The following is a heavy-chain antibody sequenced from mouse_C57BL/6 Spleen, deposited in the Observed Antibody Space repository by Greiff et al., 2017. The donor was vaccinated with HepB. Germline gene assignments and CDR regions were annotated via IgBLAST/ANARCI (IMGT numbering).Heavy chain of an antibody. V-gene: IGHV5-4*01. J-gene: IGHJ2*01. CDR1: GFTFSSYA. CDR3: ARDRKYGSSVYYFDY. D-gene: IGHD1-1*01. Sequence: EVHLVESGGGLVKPGGSLKLSCAASGFTFSSYAMSWVRQTPEKRLEWVATISDGGSYTYYPDNVKGRFTISRDNAKNNLYLQMSHLKSEDTAMYYCARDRKYGSSVYYFDYWGQGTTLTVSS. CDR2: ISDGGSYT.